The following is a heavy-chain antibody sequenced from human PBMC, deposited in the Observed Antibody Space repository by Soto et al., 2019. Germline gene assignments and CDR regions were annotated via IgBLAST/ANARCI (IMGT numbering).Heavy chain of an antibody. J-gene: IGHJ4*02. CDR2: IYSSEYT. CDR3: AREPSRTIRPKV. CDR1: GGSISGYF. Sequence: SETLSLTCTVSGGSISGYFWSWIRQPPWKGLEWIAYIYSSEYTDYNPSLKSRVTISVDMSRDQFSLKLKSVTAADTAVYYCAREPSRTIRPKVWGQGTLVTVSS. D-gene: IGHD2-8*01. V-gene: IGHV4-4*08.